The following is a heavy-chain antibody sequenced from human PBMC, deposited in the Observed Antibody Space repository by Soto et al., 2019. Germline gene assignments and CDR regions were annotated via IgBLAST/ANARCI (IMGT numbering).Heavy chain of an antibody. V-gene: IGHV4-30-4*08. CDR3: AREDDGGDRDYYGLDV. Sequence: QVQLQQSGPGLVKPSQTLSLTCTVSGGSISYEYYHWTWIRQSPGKGLEWIGYIHYSGSIMYNPSFKSRVSMSADTSKNQFSLQLTSVTAADTAVYFCAREDDGGDRDYYGLDVWGQGTTVTVSS. CDR2: IHYSGSI. CDR1: GGSISYEYYH. J-gene: IGHJ6*02. D-gene: IGHD2-21*02.